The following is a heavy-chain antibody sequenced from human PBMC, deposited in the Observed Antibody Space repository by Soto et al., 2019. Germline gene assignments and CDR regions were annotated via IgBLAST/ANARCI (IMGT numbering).Heavy chain of an antibody. CDR2: ISGSGGST. CDR1: GFTFSSYA. Sequence: GGSLRLSCAASGFTFSSYAMSWVRQAPGKGLEWVSAISGSGGSTYYADSVKGRFTISRDNSKNTLYLQMNSLRAEDTAVYYCAANTRYFDWLGSGYYYYGMDVWGQGTTVTVSS. D-gene: IGHD3-9*01. J-gene: IGHJ6*02. CDR3: AANTRYFDWLGSGYYYYGMDV. V-gene: IGHV3-23*01.